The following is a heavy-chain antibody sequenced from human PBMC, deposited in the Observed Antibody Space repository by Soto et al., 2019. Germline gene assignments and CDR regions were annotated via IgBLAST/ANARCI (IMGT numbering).Heavy chain of an antibody. J-gene: IGHJ4*02. CDR1: GFTFSSYG. CDR2: ISYDGSNK. Sequence: QVQLVESGGGVVQPGRSLRLSCAASGFTFSSYGMHWVRQAPGKGLEWVAVISYDGSNKYYADSVKGRFTISRDNSKNTLYLQMNSLRAEDTAVYYCAKDDYGDYHGGQGTLVTVSS. CDR3: AKDDYGDYH. D-gene: IGHD4-17*01. V-gene: IGHV3-30*18.